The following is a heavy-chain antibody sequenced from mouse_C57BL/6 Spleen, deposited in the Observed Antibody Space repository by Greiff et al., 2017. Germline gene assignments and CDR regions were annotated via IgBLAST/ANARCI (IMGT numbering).Heavy chain of an antibody. V-gene: IGHV5-6*01. Sequence: EVMLVESGGDLVKPGGSLKLSCAASGFTFSSYGMSLVRPTPDKRLEWVATISRGDSYTYSPDRFKGRSTISRDNAKNTLYLQMSSLKSEDPAMYVCERSWLRPYIDYWGQGTTLTVSS. CDR2: ISRGDSYT. J-gene: IGHJ2*01. CDR1: GFTFSSYG. D-gene: IGHD2-2*01. CDR3: ERSWLRPYIDY.